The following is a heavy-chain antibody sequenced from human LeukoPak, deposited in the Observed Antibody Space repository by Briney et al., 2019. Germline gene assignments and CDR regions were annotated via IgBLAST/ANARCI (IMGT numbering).Heavy chain of an antibody. CDR2: IRYDESNK. CDR1: GFTFSSYG. Sequence: GGCLRLSCVAPGFTFSSYGLHWVRQALRRGLGRVAFIRYDESNKYYADSVKGRFTISRDNSKNTLYLQMNSLRAEDTAVYYCAKASYDIWGQGTMVTVSS. D-gene: IGHD1-26*01. CDR3: AKASYDI. V-gene: IGHV3-30*02. J-gene: IGHJ3*02.